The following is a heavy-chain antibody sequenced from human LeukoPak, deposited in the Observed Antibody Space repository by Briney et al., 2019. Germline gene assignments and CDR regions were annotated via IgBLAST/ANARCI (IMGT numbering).Heavy chain of an antibody. D-gene: IGHD1-1*01. V-gene: IGHV5-51*01. CDR2: FYPCDSDI. CDR1: GYSFTTYW. J-gene: IGHJ4*02. Sequence: GESLKISCKASGYSFTTYWIGWVRQMPGKGLEWVGMFYPCDSDIRKSPSFQGQVTLSADKSLTAAYLQWNSLKASDTAMYYCARGPRGGNWNEALDYWGQGTLVTVSS. CDR3: ARGPRGGNWNEALDY.